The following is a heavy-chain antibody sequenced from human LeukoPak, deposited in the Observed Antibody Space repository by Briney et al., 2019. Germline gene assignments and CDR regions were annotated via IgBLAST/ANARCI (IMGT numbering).Heavy chain of an antibody. CDR3: ATPSACYDSSGLFDY. CDR2: FDPEDGET. CDR1: GYTLTELS. Sequence: ASVKVSCKVSGYTLTELSMHWVRQAPGKGLEWMGGFDPEDGETIYAQKFQGRVTMTEDTSTDTAYMELSSLRSEDTAVYYCATPSACYDSSGLFDYWGQGTLVTVSS. V-gene: IGHV1-24*01. J-gene: IGHJ4*02. D-gene: IGHD3-22*01.